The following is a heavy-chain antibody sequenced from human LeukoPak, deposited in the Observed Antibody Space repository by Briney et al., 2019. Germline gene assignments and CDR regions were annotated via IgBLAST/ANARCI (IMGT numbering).Heavy chain of an antibody. D-gene: IGHD1-1*01. V-gene: IGHV3-74*01. Sequence: GGSLRLSCAASGFTFSSYWMHWVRQAPGKGLVWVSRINSDGSTITYADSVKGRFTISRDNAKNTLYPQMNSLRAEDTAVYYCVGELATGHWGQGTLVIVSS. CDR2: INSDGSTI. J-gene: IGHJ4*02. CDR3: VGELATGH. CDR1: GFTFSSYW.